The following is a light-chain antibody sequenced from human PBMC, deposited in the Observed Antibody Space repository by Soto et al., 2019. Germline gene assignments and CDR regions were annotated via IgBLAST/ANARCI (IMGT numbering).Light chain of an antibody. CDR1: SSDIGGYNF. V-gene: IGLV2-14*03. CDR3: SSYTTSSTQV. J-gene: IGLJ1*01. CDR2: DVT. Sequence: QSVLTQPASVSGSPGQSITISCTGTSSDIGGYNFVSWYQQHPGKAPKLMIYDVTNRPSGVSNRFSGSKSGNTASLTISGLQAEDEADYYCSSYTTSSTQVFGTGTKVTDL.